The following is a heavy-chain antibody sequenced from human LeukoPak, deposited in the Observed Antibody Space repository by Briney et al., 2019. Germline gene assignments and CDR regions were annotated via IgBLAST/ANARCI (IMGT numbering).Heavy chain of an antibody. Sequence: GGSLRLSCAASGFTFSNYWLTWVRQAPGQGLEWVANIKQDGSEKHYVDSVKGRFTISRDNAKNSLYRQMNSLRAEDTAVYYCTRDRQIAYWGQGTLVTVSS. CDR3: TRDRQIAY. J-gene: IGHJ4*02. CDR1: GFTFSNYW. V-gene: IGHV3-7*01. CDR2: IKQDGSEK.